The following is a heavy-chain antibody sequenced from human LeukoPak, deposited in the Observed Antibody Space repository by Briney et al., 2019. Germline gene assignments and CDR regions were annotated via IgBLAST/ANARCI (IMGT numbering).Heavy chain of an antibody. Sequence: SENLSFNCTVSNYSISTDYYWGWIRQPPGEGLEWIGTMYHSGSTYYNPSLKSRVTISVDTSKNQFSLKLSSVTAADTAVYYCARYDVWGSYRAFDYWGQGTLVTVSS. CDR3: ARYDVWGSYRAFDY. CDR1: NYSISTDYY. J-gene: IGHJ4*02. CDR2: MYHSGST. D-gene: IGHD3-16*02. V-gene: IGHV4-38-2*02.